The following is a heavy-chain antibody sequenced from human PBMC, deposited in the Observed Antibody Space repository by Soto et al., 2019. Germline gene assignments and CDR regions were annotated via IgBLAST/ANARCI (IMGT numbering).Heavy chain of an antibody. CDR1: GFTFSSYA. CDR3: AKYGVSEWFGELFSAFDI. Sequence: GGSLRLSGGASGFTFSSYAMRWVRQAPGKGLEWVSAISGSGGSTYYADSVKGRFTISRDNSKNTLYLQMNSLRAEDTAVYYCAKYGVSEWFGELFSAFDIWGQGTMVTVSS. J-gene: IGHJ3*02. V-gene: IGHV3-23*01. D-gene: IGHD3-10*01. CDR2: ISGSGGST.